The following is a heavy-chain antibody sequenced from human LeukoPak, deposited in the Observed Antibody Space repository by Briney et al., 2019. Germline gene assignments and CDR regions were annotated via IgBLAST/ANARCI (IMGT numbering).Heavy chain of an antibody. D-gene: IGHD2-2*01. Sequence: PGRSLRLSCAASGFTLSSYGMHWVRQAPGKGLEWVAVISYDGSNKYYADSVKGRFTISRDNSKNTLYLQMNSLRAEDTAVYYCAKSDIVVVRIYYYYGMDVWGQGTTVTVSS. CDR2: ISYDGSNK. CDR3: AKSDIVVVRIYYYYGMDV. J-gene: IGHJ6*02. V-gene: IGHV3-30*18. CDR1: GFTLSSYG.